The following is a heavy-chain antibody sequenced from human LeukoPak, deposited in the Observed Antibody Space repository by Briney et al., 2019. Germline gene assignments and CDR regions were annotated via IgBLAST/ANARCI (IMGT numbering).Heavy chain of an antibody. CDR1: GFTVSNNY. V-gene: IGHV3-53*01. CDR2: IYSGGST. D-gene: IGHD3-10*01. Sequence: GGSLRLSCAASGFTVSNNYMSWVRQAPGKGLEWVSVIYSGGSTYYADSVKGRFTISRDNSKNTLYLQMNSLRAEDTAVYYCARGLPQRTDYYGSGSLLDYWGQGTLVTVSS. CDR3: ARGLPQRTDYYGSGSLLDY. J-gene: IGHJ4*02.